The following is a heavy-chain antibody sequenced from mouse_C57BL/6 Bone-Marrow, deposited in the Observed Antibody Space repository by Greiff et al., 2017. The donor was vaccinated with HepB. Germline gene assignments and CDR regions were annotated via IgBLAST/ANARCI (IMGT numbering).Heavy chain of an antibody. J-gene: IGHJ3*01. CDR1: GYTFTDYY. D-gene: IGHD2-4*01. Sequence: EVQLQQSGPVLVKPGASVKMSCKASGYTFTDYYMNWVKQSHGKSLEWIGVINPYNGGTSYNQKFKGKATLTVDKSSSTAYMELNSLTSEDSAVYYCARSDGGYYDYDRAWFAYWGQGTLVTVSA. CDR3: ARSDGGYYDYDRAWFAY. V-gene: IGHV1-19*01. CDR2: INPYNGGT.